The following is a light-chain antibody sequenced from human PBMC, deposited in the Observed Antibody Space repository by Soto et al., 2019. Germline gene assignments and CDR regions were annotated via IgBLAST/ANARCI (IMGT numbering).Light chain of an antibody. CDR1: QDVNID. CDR2: TAS. CDR3: QQFNTWPST. V-gene: IGKV3D-15*01. Sequence: EIVLTQSPATLSVSPGERATLSCRASQDVNIDLVWYQQKPGQAPKLLMFTASARATGIPARFTGGGSETDFTLTISSPQPEDSAVYYCQQFNTWPSTFGPGTKVEIK. J-gene: IGKJ3*01.